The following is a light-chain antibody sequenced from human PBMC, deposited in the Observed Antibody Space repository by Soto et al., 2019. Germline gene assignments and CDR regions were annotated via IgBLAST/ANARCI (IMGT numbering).Light chain of an antibody. J-gene: IGKJ4*01. CDR2: GAS. Sequence: EIVLTQSPATLSLSPGDTATLSCRASQSVSGYIGWYQQKPGQAPRLLIHGASSRATGIPDRFSGSGSGTDFTLTISRLEPEDFAVYYCQQYGSSPLTFGGGTKVDIK. CDR1: QSVSGY. V-gene: IGKV3-20*01. CDR3: QQYGSSPLT.